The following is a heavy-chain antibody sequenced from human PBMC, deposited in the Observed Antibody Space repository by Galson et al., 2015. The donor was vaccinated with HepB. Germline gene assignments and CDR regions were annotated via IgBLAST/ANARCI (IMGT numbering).Heavy chain of an antibody. CDR3: ARGGRWVTSKYDY. CDR2: INPNSGGT. V-gene: IGHV1-2*04. D-gene: IGHD2-21*02. Sequence: SCKASGYTFTDYYMHWVRQAPGQGLEWMGWINPNSGGTNYAQTFQDWVTMTRDTSISTAHMELSRLRSDDTAVYYCARGGRWVTSKYDYWGQGTLVTVSS. CDR1: GYTFTDYY. J-gene: IGHJ4*02.